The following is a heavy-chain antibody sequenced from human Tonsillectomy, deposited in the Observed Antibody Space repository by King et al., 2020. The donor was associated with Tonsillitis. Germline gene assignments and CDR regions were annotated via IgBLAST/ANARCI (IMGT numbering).Heavy chain of an antibody. CDR2: IGGSGGST. D-gene: IGHD1-26*01. J-gene: IGHJ4*02. CDR1: GFTFSSYG. Sequence: VQLVESGGGLVQPGGSLRLSCEASGFTFSSYGRSWVRQAPGKGLEWVSAIGGSGGSTYYAESVKGRFTISRDNSKNTLYLQMNSLRAEDTAVYYCAKRSGSYHFDYWGQGTLVTVSS. CDR3: AKRSGSYHFDY. V-gene: IGHV3-23*04.